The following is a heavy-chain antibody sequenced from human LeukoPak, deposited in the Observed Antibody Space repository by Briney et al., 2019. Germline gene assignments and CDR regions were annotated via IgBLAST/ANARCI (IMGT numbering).Heavy chain of an antibody. CDR2: ISGNAGST. J-gene: IGHJ4*02. CDR1: GFTLSSYA. V-gene: IGHV3-23*01. CDR3: ARYRASGWYEDFDY. Sequence: GGSLRLSCAASGFTLSSYAMSWVRQAPGKGLEWVSLISGNAGSTYYADSVKGRFTISRDTSKNTLHLQMNSLRAEDTAVYYCARYRASGWYEDFDYWGQGTLVTV. D-gene: IGHD6-19*01.